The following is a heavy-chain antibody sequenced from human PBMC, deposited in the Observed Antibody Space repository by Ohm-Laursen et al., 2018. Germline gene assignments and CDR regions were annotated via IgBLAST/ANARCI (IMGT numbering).Heavy chain of an antibody. CDR1: GFTFSSYA. D-gene: IGHD3-22*01. CDR2: ISGSGGST. J-gene: IGHJ4*02. Sequence: GSLRLSCSASGFTFSSYAMSWVRQAPGKGLEWVSAISGSGGSTYYADSVKGRFTISRDNSKNTLYLQMNSLRAEDTAVYYCAKDHKNRYYDSSGPVWGQGTLVTVSS. V-gene: IGHV3-23*01. CDR3: AKDHKNRYYDSSGPV.